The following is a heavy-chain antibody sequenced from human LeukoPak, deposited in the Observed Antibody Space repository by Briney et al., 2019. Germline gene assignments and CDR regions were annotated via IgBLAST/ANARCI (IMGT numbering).Heavy chain of an antibody. J-gene: IGHJ3*02. Sequence: KPSETLSLACTVSGGSISSYYWSWIRQPPGKGLEWIGYIYYSGNTRYNPSLDSRVTISLDTSKHQFSVKLSSVATADTAVYYCARVLSPHYYDSSGYYWDAFDIWGRGTMVTVSS. D-gene: IGHD3-22*01. CDR2: IYYSGNT. CDR3: ARVLSPHYYDSSGYYWDAFDI. V-gene: IGHV4-59*01. CDR1: GGSISSYY.